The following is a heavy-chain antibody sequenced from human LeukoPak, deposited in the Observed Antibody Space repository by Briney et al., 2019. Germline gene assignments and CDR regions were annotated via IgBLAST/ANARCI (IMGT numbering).Heavy chain of an antibody. CDR1: GFTFSGYS. V-gene: IGHV3-48*01. CDR2: INSINSTM. D-gene: IGHD2-15*01. J-gene: IGHJ6*03. CDR3: ARDPRNCSGGSCYSVGYYYMDV. Sequence: GGSLRLSCAASGFTFSGYSMNWVRQAPGKGLEWVSYINSINSTMYLADSVKGRFTISRDNAKNSLYLQMNSLRAEDTAVYYCARDPRNCSGGSCYSVGYYYMDVWGKGTTVTVSS.